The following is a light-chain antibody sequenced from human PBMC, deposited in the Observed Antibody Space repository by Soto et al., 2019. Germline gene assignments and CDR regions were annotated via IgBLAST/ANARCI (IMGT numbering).Light chain of an antibody. Sequence: QSVLTQPASVSDSPGQSITISCTGTSSDVGGSNHVSWYQQHPGKAPKLMIYDVTNRPSGVSNRFSGSKSGSTASLIISGLQAEDEADYYCVSFTSSTTYVFGNGTKVTVL. CDR1: SSDVGGSNH. CDR2: DVT. J-gene: IGLJ1*01. V-gene: IGLV2-14*01. CDR3: VSFTSSTTYV.